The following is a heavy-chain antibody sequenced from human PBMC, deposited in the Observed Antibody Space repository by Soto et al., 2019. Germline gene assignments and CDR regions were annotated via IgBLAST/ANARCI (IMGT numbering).Heavy chain of an antibody. CDR2: IYHSGST. CDR3: ASFPRSWMSASPDY. V-gene: IGHV4-4*02. J-gene: IGHJ4*02. Sequence: QVQLQESGPGLVKPSGTLSLTCTVSGGSMISTNWWSWVRQPPGKGLEWIAEIYHSGSTNYNPSLKSRVTISIDKSKNHFSLNLNSVTAADTAVYYCASFPRSWMSASPDYWGQGTLVTVSS. CDR1: GGSMISTNW. D-gene: IGHD6-13*01.